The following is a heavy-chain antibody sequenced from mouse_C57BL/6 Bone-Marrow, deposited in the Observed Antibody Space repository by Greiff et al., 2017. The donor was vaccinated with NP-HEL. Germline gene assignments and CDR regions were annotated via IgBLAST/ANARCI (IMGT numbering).Heavy chain of an antibody. D-gene: IGHD2-4*01. Sequence: QVHVKQSGAELVRPGASVKLSCKASGYTFTDYYINWVKQRPGQGLEWIARIYPGSGNTYYNEKFKGKATLTAEKSSSTAYMQLSSLTSEDSAVYFCARSYDYDGRGWYFDVWGTGTTVTVSS. J-gene: IGHJ1*03. CDR1: GYTFTDYY. CDR2: IYPGSGNT. CDR3: ARSYDYDGRGWYFDV. V-gene: IGHV1-76*01.